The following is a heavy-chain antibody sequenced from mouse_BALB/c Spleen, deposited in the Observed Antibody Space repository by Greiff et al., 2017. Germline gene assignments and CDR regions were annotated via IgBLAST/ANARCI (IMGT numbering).Heavy chain of an antibody. Sequence: EVNLVESGGDLVKPGGSLKLSCAASGFTFSSYGMSWVRQTPDKRLEWVATISSGGSYTYYPDSVKGRFTISRDNAKNTLYLQMSSLKSEDTAMYYCARQNYGNSFAYWGQGTLVTVSA. CDR3: ARQNYGNSFAY. CDR1: GFTFSSYG. V-gene: IGHV5-6*01. CDR2: ISSGGSYT. J-gene: IGHJ3*01. D-gene: IGHD2-1*01.